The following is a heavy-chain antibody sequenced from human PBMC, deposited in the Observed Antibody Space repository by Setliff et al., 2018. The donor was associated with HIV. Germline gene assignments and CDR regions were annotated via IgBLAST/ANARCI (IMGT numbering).Heavy chain of an antibody. V-gene: IGHV4-59*11. J-gene: IGHJ4*02. Sequence: PSETLSLTCTVSGGSISSHYWSWIRLPPGKGLEWIGTIYYNGNTNYNPSLKSRVTILVDTSKNLFSLKLSSVTPADTADYYCARGVDNFWSGYVRWGQGTLVTSPQ. CDR3: ARGVDNFWSGYVR. D-gene: IGHD3-3*01. CDR2: IYYNGNT. CDR1: GGSISSHY.